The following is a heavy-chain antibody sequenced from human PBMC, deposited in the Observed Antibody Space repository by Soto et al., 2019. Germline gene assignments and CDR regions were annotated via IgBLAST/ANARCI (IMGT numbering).Heavy chain of an antibody. Sequence: WTWLRQPPGEGLEWIGYIYDSGRTYYNPSLKSRVTISVDTSKNQFSLRLSSVSAADTAVYYCARGTIPYYYYGMDVWGQGATVTVSS. J-gene: IGHJ6*02. D-gene: IGHD3-10*01. CDR3: ARGTIPYYYYGMDV. V-gene: IGHV4-59*01. CDR2: IYDSGRT.